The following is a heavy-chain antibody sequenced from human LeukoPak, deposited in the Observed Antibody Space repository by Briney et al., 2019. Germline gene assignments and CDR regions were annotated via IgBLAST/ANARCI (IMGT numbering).Heavy chain of an antibody. D-gene: IGHD4/OR15-4a*01. V-gene: IGHV3-30*02. CDR3: TRGDDYGSNTRLPKFNWFDP. CDR1: GLTFKTDG. Sequence: GGSLRLSCVASGLTFKTDGMHWVRPAPGKGREWVAFIRHDGSLIYYAESAKGRFTISRDNSKNTLYLQTNSLRTDDTAVYYCTRGDDYGSNTRLPKFNWFDPWGQGSLVTVSS. J-gene: IGHJ5*02. CDR2: IRHDGSLI.